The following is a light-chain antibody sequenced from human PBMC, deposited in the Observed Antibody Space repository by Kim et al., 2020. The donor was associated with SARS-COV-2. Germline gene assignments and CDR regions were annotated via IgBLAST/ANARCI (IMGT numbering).Light chain of an antibody. J-gene: IGKJ1*01. V-gene: IGKV1-5*03. Sequence: DIQMTQSPSTLSASVGDRVTITCRASHSISQWLAWYQQKPGRAPKLLVYKASSLKSGVPSRFSGSGSGTEFTLTISNLQPDDFATYYCQQYNSYWTFGQGTKVDIK. CDR2: KAS. CDR3: QQYNSYWT. CDR1: HSISQW.